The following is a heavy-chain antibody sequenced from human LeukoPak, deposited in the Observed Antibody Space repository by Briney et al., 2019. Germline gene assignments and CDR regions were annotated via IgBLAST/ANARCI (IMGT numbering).Heavy chain of an antibody. Sequence: PGGSLRLSCAASGFTFSSYSMNWVRQAPGKGLEWVSYISSSSSTIYYADSVEGRFTISRDNAKNSLYLQMNSLRAEDTAVYYCARGGATIFDYWGQGTLVTVSS. J-gene: IGHJ4*02. CDR1: GFTFSSYS. V-gene: IGHV3-48*01. CDR3: ARGGATIFDY. CDR2: ISSSSSTI. D-gene: IGHD5-12*01.